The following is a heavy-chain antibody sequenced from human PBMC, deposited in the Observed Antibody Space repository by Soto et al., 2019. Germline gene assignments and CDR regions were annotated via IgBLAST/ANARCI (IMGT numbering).Heavy chain of an antibody. CDR1: GYTFTNFG. D-gene: IGHD2-15*01. J-gene: IGHJ6*02. CDR2: INPSGGST. Sequence: ASVKVSCKASGYTFTNFGISWVRQAPGQGLEWMGIINPSGGSTSYAQKFQGRVTMTRDTSTSTVYMELSSLRSEDTAVYYCATLYCSGGSCYDYYGMDVWGQGTTVNVSS. CDR3: ATLYCSGGSCYDYYGMDV. V-gene: IGHV1-46*01.